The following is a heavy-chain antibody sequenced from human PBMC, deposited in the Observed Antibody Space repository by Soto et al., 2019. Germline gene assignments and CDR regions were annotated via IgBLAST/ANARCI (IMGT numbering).Heavy chain of an antibody. Sequence: QVQLQESGPGLVKPSQTLSLSCSVSGVSVSTSGHYWNWVRQHPGKGLEWIGYIDSSGTTYYNPSLRSRHGMSIEPSTNQISLSLSSVTAADTALYFCALGMFMDVWGRGTTVTVSS. CDR2: IDSSGTT. J-gene: IGHJ6*03. CDR1: GVSVSTSGHY. D-gene: IGHD3-16*01. V-gene: IGHV4-31*03. CDR3: ALGMFMDV.